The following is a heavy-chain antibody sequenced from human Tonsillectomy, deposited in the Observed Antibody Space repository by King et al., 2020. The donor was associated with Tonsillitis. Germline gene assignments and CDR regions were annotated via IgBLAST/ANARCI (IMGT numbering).Heavy chain of an antibody. CDR2: IRYDGIIK. J-gene: IGHJ3*01. CDR3: AKEDSPTGGGGAFDL. CDR1: GFTFSTYG. D-gene: IGHD7-27*01. Sequence: QVQLVESGGGVVQPGGSLRLSCAASGFTFSTYGMHWVRQAPGKGLEWVAFIRYDGIIKYYADSVKDRFTISRDNSKNTLYLQMHSLGTEDTAVYYCAKEDSPTGGGGAFDLWGQGTMVSVSS. V-gene: IGHV3-30*02.